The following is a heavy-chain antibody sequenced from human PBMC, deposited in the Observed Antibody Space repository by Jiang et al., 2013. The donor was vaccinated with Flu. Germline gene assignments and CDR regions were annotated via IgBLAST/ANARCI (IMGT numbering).Heavy chain of an antibody. Sequence: VQLVESGGGVVQPGRSLRLSCAASGFTFSSYAMHWVRQAPGKGLEWVAVISYDGSNKYYADSVKGRFTISRDNSKNTLYLQMNSLRAEDTAVYYCARAHLGSGSPTFGYWGQGTLVTSPQ. J-gene: IGHJ4*02. CDR3: ARAHLGSGSPTFGY. CDR1: GFTFSSYA. CDR2: ISYDGSNK. V-gene: IGHV3-30-3*01. D-gene: IGHD3-10*01.